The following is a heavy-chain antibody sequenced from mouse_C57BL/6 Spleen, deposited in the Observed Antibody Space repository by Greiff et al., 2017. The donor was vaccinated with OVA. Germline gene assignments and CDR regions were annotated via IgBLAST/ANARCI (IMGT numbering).Heavy chain of an antibody. J-gene: IGHJ1*03. Sequence: QVQLKESGPGLVQPSQSLSITCTVSGFSLTSYGVHWVRQSPGKGLEWLGVIWRGGSTDYNAAFMSRLSITKDNSKSQVFFKMNSLQADDTAIYYCAKKDYGSKGYFDVWGTGTTVTVFS. V-gene: IGHV2-5*01. CDR2: IWRGGST. CDR1: GFSLTSYG. CDR3: AKKDYGSKGYFDV. D-gene: IGHD1-1*01.